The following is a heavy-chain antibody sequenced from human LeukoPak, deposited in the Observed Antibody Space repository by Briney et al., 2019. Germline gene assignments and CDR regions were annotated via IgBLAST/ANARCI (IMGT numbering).Heavy chain of an antibody. J-gene: IGHJ4*02. V-gene: IGHV4-34*01. CDR1: GGSFSGYY. Sequence: SETLSLTCAVYGGSFSGYYWSWIRQPPGKGLEWIGEINHSGSTNYNPSLKSRVTISVDTSKNQFSLKLSSVTAADTAVYYCARGRLAIFGVAHFDYWGQGTLVTVSS. CDR2: INHSGST. CDR3: ARGRLAIFGVAHFDY. D-gene: IGHD3-3*01.